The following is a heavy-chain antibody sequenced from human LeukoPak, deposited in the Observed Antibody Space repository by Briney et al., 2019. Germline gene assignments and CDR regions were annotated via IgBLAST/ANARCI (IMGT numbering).Heavy chain of an antibody. V-gene: IGHV3-23*01. CDR2: ISGSDATT. Sequence: RGSLRLSCAASGFTFSTSAMSWARQAPGKGLEWVSIISGSDATTYYADSVKGRFTISRDNSKNMLYLQMNSLRAEDTAVYYCAKRAVAGTVPNYYFDYWGQGTLVTVSS. J-gene: IGHJ4*02. CDR3: AKRAVAGTVPNYYFDY. D-gene: IGHD6-19*01. CDR1: GFTFSTSA.